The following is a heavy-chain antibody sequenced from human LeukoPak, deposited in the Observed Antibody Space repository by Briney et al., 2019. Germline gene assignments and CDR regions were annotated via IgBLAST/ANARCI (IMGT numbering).Heavy chain of an antibody. V-gene: IGHV3-30*18. CDR1: GFIFSKYG. Sequence: GGSLRLSCGASGFIFSKYGMHWVRQAPGKGLEWVAVISYDGSNKYYADSVKGRFTISRDNSKNTLCLQMNSLRAEDTAVYYCAKDDSSWLYYYYYMDVWGKGTTVTVSS. D-gene: IGHD6-13*01. CDR3: AKDDSSWLYYYYYMDV. CDR2: ISYDGSNK. J-gene: IGHJ6*03.